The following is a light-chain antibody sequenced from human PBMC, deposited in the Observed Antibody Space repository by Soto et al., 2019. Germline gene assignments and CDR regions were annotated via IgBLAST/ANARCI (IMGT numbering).Light chain of an antibody. CDR2: GNS. Sequence: QSVLTQPPSVSGAPGQRVTISCTGSSSNIGAGYDVHWYQQLPGTAPKLLMYGNSNRPSGVPDRFSGSKSGTSASLAITGLQAEDEADYYCQSSDISLSGSYVFGTGNKVTVL. V-gene: IGLV1-40*01. CDR3: QSSDISLSGSYV. CDR1: SSNIGAGYD. J-gene: IGLJ1*01.